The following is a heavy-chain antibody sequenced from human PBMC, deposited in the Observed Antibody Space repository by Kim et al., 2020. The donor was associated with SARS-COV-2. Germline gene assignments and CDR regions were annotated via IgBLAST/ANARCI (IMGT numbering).Heavy chain of an antibody. V-gene: IGHV1-3*01. CDR2: INAGNGNT. D-gene: IGHD3-10*01. CDR1: GYTFTSYA. J-gene: IGHJ6*02. CDR3: ARDWNYYGSVYGMDV. Sequence: ASVKVSCKASGYTFTSYAMHWVRQAPGQRLEWMGWINAGNGNTKYSQKFQGRVTITRDTSASTAYMELSSLRSEDTAVYYCARDWNYYGSVYGMDVWGQGTTVTVSS.